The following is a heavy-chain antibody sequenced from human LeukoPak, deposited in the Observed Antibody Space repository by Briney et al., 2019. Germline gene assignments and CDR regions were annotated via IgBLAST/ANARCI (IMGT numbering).Heavy chain of an antibody. CDR1: GYTFTSYD. V-gene: IGHV1-8*01. D-gene: IGHD7-27*01. J-gene: IGHJ6*02. CDR3: ARGRVTGDIYYYYGMDV. Sequence: ASVKVSCKASGYTFTSYDINWVRQATGQGLEWMGWMNPNSGNTGYAQKFQGRVTMTRNTSISTAYMELSSLRSEDTAVYYCARGRVTGDIYYYYGMDVCGQGTTVTVSS. CDR2: MNPNSGNT.